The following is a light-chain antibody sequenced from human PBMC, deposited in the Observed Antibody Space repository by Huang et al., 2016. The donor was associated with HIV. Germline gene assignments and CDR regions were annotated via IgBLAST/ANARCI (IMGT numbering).Light chain of an antibody. CDR2: GAS. Sequence: EIVMTQSPATLSVSPGERATLSCRASQGVSNNLAWYQQKPGQPPTLLIHGASTRATGIAAKFSGRGSGTDFTLTSTSLQPEDSAVYYCQHYNNWPPWTFGPGTQVEI. J-gene: IGKJ1*01. V-gene: IGKV3D-15*01. CDR3: QHYNNWPPWT. CDR1: QGVSNN.